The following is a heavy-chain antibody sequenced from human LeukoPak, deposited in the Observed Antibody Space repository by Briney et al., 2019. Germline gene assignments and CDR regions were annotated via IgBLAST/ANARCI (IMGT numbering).Heavy chain of an antibody. D-gene: IGHD6-13*01. CDR1: GYTFTSYG. V-gene: IGHV1-2*04. CDR3: ARDPMVGYSSSQGSYGMDV. CDR2: INPNSGGT. J-gene: IGHJ6*02. Sequence: ASVKVSCKASGYTFTSYGISWVRQAPGQGLEWMGWINPNSGGTNYAQKFQGWVTMTRDTSISTAYMELSRLRSDDTAVYYCARDPMVGYSSSQGSYGMDVWGQGTTVTVSS.